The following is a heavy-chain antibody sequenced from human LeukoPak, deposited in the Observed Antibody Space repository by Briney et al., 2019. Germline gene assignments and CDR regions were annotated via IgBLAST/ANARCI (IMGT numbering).Heavy chain of an antibody. CDR2: IWYDGSNK. D-gene: IGHD4-17*01. CDR3: AKDGGTVRATTHWYSGL. Sequence: GGSLRLSCAASGFIFSDYGMHWVRQAPGKGLEWVAIIWYDGSNKYYADSVRGRFTIFRDNSKNTLYLQMNTLRAEDTAIYYCAKDGGTVRATTHWYSGLWGRGTLVTVSS. CDR1: GFIFSDYG. V-gene: IGHV3-33*06. J-gene: IGHJ2*01.